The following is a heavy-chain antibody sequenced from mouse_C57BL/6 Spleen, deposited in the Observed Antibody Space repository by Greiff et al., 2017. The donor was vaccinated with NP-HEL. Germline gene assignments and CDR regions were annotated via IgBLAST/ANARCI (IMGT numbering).Heavy chain of an antibody. CDR2: IHPNSGST. Sequence: VQLQQPGAELVKPGASVKLSCKASGYTFTSYWMHWVKQRPGQGLEWIGMIHPNSGSTNYNEKFKSKATLTVDKSSSTAYMQLSSLTSEDSAVYYCARPGDGYYLDYWGQGTTLTVSS. J-gene: IGHJ2*01. V-gene: IGHV1-64*01. CDR1: GYTFTSYW. D-gene: IGHD2-3*01. CDR3: ARPGDGYYLDY.